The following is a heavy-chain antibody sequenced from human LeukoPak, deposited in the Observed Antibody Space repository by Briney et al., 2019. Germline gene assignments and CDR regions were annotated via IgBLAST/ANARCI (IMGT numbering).Heavy chain of an antibody. D-gene: IGHD4-23*01. V-gene: IGHV1-8*02. CDR1: GGTFSSYA. CDR3: ASSVDGGHDAFDI. Sequence: GSSVKVSCKASGGTFSSYAISWVRQAPGQGLEWMGWMNPNSGNTGYAQKFQGRVTMTRNTSISTAYMELSSLRSEDTAVYYCASSVDGGHDAFDIWGQGTMVTVSS. J-gene: IGHJ3*02. CDR2: MNPNSGNT.